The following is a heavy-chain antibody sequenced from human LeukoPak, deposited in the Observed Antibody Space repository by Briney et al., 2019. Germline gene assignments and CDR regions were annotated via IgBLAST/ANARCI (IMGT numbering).Heavy chain of an antibody. CDR2: ISGSGGST. D-gene: IGHD6-19*01. V-gene: IGHV3-23*01. CDR3: AKLPFIAVAGTGLFDY. J-gene: IGHJ4*02. CDR1: GFTFSSYA. Sequence: GGSLRLSCAASGFTFSSYAMSWVRQAPGKAREWVSAISGSGGSTYYADPVKGRFTISRDNSTNTLYLQMNSLRAEDTAVYYCAKLPFIAVAGTGLFDYWGQGTLVTVSS.